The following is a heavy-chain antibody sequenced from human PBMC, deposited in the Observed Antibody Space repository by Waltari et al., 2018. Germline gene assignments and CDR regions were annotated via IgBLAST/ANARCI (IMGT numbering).Heavy chain of an antibody. V-gene: IGHV1-3*01. J-gene: IGHJ4*02. D-gene: IGHD5-18*01. Sequence: QVQLVQSGAEVKKPGASVKVSCKASGYTFTSYAMHWVRQAPGQRLEWMGWINAGNGNTKYSQKFQGRVTITRDTSASTAYMELSSLRSEDTAVYYCAREFPPSSYGFPARFDYWGQGTLVTVSS. CDR2: INAGNGNT. CDR3: AREFPPSSYGFPARFDY. CDR1: GYTFTSYA.